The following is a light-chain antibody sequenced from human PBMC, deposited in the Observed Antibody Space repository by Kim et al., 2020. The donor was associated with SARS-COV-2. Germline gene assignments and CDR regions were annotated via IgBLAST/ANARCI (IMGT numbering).Light chain of an antibody. CDR1: GGHGSYA. J-gene: IGLJ2*01. CDR2: LNSDGSH. CDR3: QTWGTGIVV. V-gene: IGLV4-69*01. Sequence: SFKNTYTLTGGHGSYAIAWHKRQTGKDPRSLMKLNSDGSHSKGDGIPDRFSVSSSGAERYLTIASRQSEDEADYYCQTWGTGIVVFGGGTQLTFL.